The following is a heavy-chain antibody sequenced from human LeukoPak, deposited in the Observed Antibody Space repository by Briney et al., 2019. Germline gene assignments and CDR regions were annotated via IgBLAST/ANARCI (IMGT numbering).Heavy chain of an antibody. CDR1: DGSINSYY. Sequence: SETLSLTCSVSDGSINSYYWNWIRRPPGKGLEWIGYIYYSGNTNYSPSLKSRVTMSVDTSKNLFSLKVSSVTAADTAVYYCARGRSNYYGMDVWGQGTTVTVSS. V-gene: IGHV4-59*01. D-gene: IGHD1-26*01. CDR3: ARGRSNYYGMDV. CDR2: IYYSGNT. J-gene: IGHJ6*02.